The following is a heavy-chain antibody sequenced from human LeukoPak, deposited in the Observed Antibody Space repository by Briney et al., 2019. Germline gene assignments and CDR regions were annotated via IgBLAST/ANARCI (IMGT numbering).Heavy chain of an antibody. Sequence: GGSLRLSCAASGFTFSSYAMSWVRQAPGKGLEWVSAISGSGGSTYYADSVKGRFTISRDNSKNTLYLQMNSLRAEDTAVYYCAKDLSQFGVAGPWDLFDYWGQGTLVTVSS. V-gene: IGHV3-23*01. CDR2: ISGSGGST. D-gene: IGHD3-3*01. CDR3: AKDLSQFGVAGPWDLFDY. CDR1: GFTFSSYA. J-gene: IGHJ4*02.